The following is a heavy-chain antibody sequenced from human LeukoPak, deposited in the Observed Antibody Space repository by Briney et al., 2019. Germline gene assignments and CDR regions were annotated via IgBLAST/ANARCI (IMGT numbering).Heavy chain of an antibody. CDR3: ARDGMQLWLRGYFDL. J-gene: IGHJ2*01. V-gene: IGHV1-18*01. CDR2: ISTYNDNT. D-gene: IGHD5-18*01. Sequence: ASVKVSCKASGYTLSDYGVSWVRQAPGQGLEWMGRISTYNDNTNYAQKFQGRVTVTTDTATNTAYMELRNLTSDDTAVYYCARDGMQLWLRGYFDLWGRGTLVTVSS. CDR1: GYTLSDYG.